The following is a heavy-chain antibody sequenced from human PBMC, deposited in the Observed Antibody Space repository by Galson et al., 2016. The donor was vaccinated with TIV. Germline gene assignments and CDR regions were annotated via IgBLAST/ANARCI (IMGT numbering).Heavy chain of an antibody. D-gene: IGHD3-9*01. CDR1: GYKFIGYH. CDR2: IKPNRGDT. J-gene: IGHJ4*02. V-gene: IGHV1-2*02. CDR3: ARGFGVLTGNYLPKDFDY. Sequence: SVKVSYKASGYKFIGYHVHWVRQAPGQGLEWMGWIKPNRGDTNVAQKFRGRVTMTRDTSITTAYLELSGLRSDDTAVYYCARGFGVLTGNYLPKDFDYWGQGTLVTVSS.